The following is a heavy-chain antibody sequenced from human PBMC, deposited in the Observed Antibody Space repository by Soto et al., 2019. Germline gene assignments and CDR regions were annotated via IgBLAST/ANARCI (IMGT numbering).Heavy chain of an antibody. V-gene: IGHV3-74*01. CDR2: INSDGSST. CDR1: GFTFSSYW. J-gene: IGHJ1*01. CDR3: ASTAFSSSWYGGRYFQH. Sequence: EVQLVESGGGLVQPGGSLRLSCAASGFTFSSYWMHWVRQAPGKGLVWVSRINSDGSSTSYADSVKGRFTISRDNAQNTLYLQMNSLRAEDTAVYYCASTAFSSSWYGGRYFQHWGQGTLVTVSS. D-gene: IGHD6-13*01.